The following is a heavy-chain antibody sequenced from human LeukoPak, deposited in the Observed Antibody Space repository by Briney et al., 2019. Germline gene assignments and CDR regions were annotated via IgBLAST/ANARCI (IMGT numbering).Heavy chain of an antibody. CDR3: AREAHSRHGGYGHYFDY. Sequence: SETLSLTCTVSGGSISIYYWSWLRQPPGKGLEWIGNIYYSGSTNYKPSLKGRVTISLNTSKNQFSLKLSSVTAADTAVYYCAREAHSRHGGYGHYFDYWGQGSLVTVSS. J-gene: IGHJ4*02. CDR2: IYYSGST. CDR1: GGSISIYY. D-gene: IGHD5-12*01. V-gene: IGHV4-59*01.